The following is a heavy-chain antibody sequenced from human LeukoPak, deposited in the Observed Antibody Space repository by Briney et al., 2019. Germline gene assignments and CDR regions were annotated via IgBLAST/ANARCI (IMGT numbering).Heavy chain of an antibody. V-gene: IGHV3-15*01. CDR2: IKSKTDGGTT. J-gene: IGHJ4*02. Sequence: PGGSLRLSCAVSGFTFSNAWMSWVRQAPGKGLEWVGRIKSKTDGGTTDYAAPVKGRFTISRDDSKNTLYLQMNSLKTEDTAVYYCTTPGIVAAGTIGYYFDYWGQGTLVTVSS. CDR3: TTPGIVAAGTIGYYFDY. D-gene: IGHD6-13*01. CDR1: GFTFSNAW.